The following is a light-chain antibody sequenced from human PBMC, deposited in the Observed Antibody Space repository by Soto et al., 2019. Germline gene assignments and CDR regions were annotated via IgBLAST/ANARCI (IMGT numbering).Light chain of an antibody. CDR1: QSVSSN. J-gene: IGKJ1*01. CDR3: LQHNSYPET. CDR2: GAS. V-gene: IGKV3D-15*01. Sequence: EIVMTQSPATLSVSPGERATLSCRASQSVSSNLAWYQQKPGQAPRLLIYGASNRATGIPDRFSGSGSGTEFTLTISSLQPDDFATYYCLQHNSYPETFGQGTKVDIK.